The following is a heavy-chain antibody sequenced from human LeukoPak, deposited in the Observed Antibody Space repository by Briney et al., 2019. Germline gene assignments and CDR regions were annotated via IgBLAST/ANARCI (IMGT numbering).Heavy chain of an antibody. D-gene: IGHD1-26*01. CDR2: IIPILDLT. CDR1: GGTFNHFG. Sequence: SVKVSCKASGGTFNHFGINWVRQAPGQGLEWMGRIIPILDLTKYAPKIQDRVTITADKSTSTAYMELNSLRSEDTAVYYCARGDRHSGSSPREAFDIWGQGTMVTVSS. J-gene: IGHJ3*02. CDR3: ARGDRHSGSSPREAFDI. V-gene: IGHV1-69*04.